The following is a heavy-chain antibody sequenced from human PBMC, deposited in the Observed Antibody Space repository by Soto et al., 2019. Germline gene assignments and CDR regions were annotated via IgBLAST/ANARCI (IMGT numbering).Heavy chain of an antibody. Sequence: PGGSLRLSWAAAGFSLSSYAITWVRQAPGKGLEWVSGITASGEKLYYADSVKGRFTVSRANSKNTLYLQMHSLRADDTAVYYCARDCRSSSCSVWAYWGQGTLVTVSS. D-gene: IGHD3-16*01. CDR1: GFSLSSYA. V-gene: IGHV3-23*01. J-gene: IGHJ4*02. CDR3: ARDCRSSSCSVWAY. CDR2: ITASGEKL.